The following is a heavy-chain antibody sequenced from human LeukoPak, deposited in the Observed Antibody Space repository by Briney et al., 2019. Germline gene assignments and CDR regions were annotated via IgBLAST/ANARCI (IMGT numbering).Heavy chain of an antibody. V-gene: IGHV3-48*01. Sequence: PGGSLRLSCAASGFTFSSYSMNWVRQAPGKGLEWVSYISSSSSTIYYADSVKGRFTISRDNAKNTLYLQMNSLRAEDTAVYYCAKDPYYYGSGSYPIAWGQGTLVTVSS. CDR1: GFTFSSYS. CDR3: AKDPYYYGSGSYPIA. D-gene: IGHD3-10*01. CDR2: ISSSSSTI. J-gene: IGHJ5*02.